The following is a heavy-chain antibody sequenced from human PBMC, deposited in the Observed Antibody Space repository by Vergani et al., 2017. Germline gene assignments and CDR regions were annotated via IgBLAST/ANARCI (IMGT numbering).Heavy chain of an antibody. J-gene: IGHJ5*02. V-gene: IGHV3-33*01. CDR1: GFTFNQYG. CDR2: TCYDGNNK. D-gene: IGHD1-14*01. Sequence: QVQLVESGGGVVQPGRSLRLSCAASGFTFNQYGMHWVRQAPGKGLEWVAVTCYDGNNKQYADSVKGRFTISRDNSKSTMYLQMNSLRDEDTGVYYCARELRLLYNRFDPWGQGTLVTVSS. CDR3: ARELRLLYNRFDP.